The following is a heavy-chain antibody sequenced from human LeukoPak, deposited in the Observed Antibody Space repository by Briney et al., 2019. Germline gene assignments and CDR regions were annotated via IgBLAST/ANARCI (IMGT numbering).Heavy chain of an antibody. Sequence: PGGSLRLSCAASGFTFSSYEMNWVRQAPGKGLEWIGSISYSGTTFYSPSLESRVTISADTSKNQFSLKLSSVTATDTAVYYCARIGVRSVIIFGVFDYWGQGIRVTVSS. CDR2: ISYSGTT. CDR1: GFTFSSYE. J-gene: IGHJ4*02. V-gene: IGHV4-39*07. D-gene: IGHD3-10*01. CDR3: ARIGVRSVIIFGVFDY.